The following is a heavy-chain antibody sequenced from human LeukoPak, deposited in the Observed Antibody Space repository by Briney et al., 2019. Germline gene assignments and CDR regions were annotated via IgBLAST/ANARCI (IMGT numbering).Heavy chain of an antibody. CDR2: IIPIFGTG. D-gene: IGHD3-22*01. V-gene: IGHV1-69*01. J-gene: IGHJ4*02. CDR3: ARGLGDSSGYYFSDN. Sequence: SVKVSCKTSGGTFSTSAISWVRRAPGQGLEWMGGIIPIFGTGNYAQKFQGRVTITADEFTSTAYMELSSLTSEDTAVYHCARGLGDSSGYYFSDNWGQGTLVTVSS. CDR1: GGTFSTSA.